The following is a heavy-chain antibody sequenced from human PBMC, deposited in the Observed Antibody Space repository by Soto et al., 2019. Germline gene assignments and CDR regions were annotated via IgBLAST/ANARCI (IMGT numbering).Heavy chain of an antibody. V-gene: IGHV3-72*01. D-gene: IGHD3-10*01. Sequence: EVQLVESGAGLVQPAVSLRLSCAASGFTFSDHYMDWDRQAPGKGLEWVARSRNRVNSHTTQYAASVKGRFTISRDESKSSRYLQMNSRKIEDTAVYYCTRGLRGGAPSYTFHGMDVWGQGTTVSVSS. CDR2: SRNRVNSHTT. CDR1: GFTFSDHY. CDR3: TRGLRGGAPSYTFHGMDV. J-gene: IGHJ6*01.